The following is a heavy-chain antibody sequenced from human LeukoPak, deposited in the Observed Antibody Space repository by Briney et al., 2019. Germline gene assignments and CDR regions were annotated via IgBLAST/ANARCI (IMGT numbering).Heavy chain of an antibody. Sequence: GESLQISCKGSGYSFTSYWIGWVRQMPGKGLEWMGIIYPGDSDTRYSPSFQGQVTISADKSISTAYLQWSSLKASDTAMYYCASSPVRIAAAGKLFRWFDPWGQGTLVTVSS. CDR1: GYSFTSYW. CDR3: ASSPVRIAAAGKLFRWFDP. CDR2: IYPGDSDT. J-gene: IGHJ5*02. D-gene: IGHD6-13*01. V-gene: IGHV5-51*01.